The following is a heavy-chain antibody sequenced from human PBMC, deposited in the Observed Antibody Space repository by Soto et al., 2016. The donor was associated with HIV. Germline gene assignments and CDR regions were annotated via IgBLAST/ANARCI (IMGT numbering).Heavy chain of an antibody. Sequence: QVQLVQSGAEVKKPGASVKVSCKASGYTFTSYHMHWVRQAPGQGLEWMGIINPSGGGTNYAQKFQGRVTMTRDTSTSTVYMELSSLRSEDTAVYYCARVGYDWNDAGAFDIWGQGTMVTVSS. J-gene: IGHJ3*02. V-gene: IGHV1-46*01. D-gene: IGHD1-1*01. CDR3: ARVGYDWNDAGAFDI. CDR1: GYTFTSYH. CDR2: INPSGGGT.